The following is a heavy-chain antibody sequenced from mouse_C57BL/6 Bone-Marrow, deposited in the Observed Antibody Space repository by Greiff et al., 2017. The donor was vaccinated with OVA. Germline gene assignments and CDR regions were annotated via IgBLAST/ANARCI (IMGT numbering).Heavy chain of an antibody. V-gene: IGHV14-4*01. CDR3: TQGYYYAMDY. J-gene: IGHJ4*01. Sequence: EVQLQQSGAELVRPGASVKLSCTASGFNIKDDYMHWVKQRPEQGLEWIGWIDPENGDTEYASKFQGKATITADTSSNTAYLQLSSLTSEETAAYYCTQGYYYAMDYWGQGTSVTVSS. CDR2: IDPENGDT. CDR1: GFNIKDDY.